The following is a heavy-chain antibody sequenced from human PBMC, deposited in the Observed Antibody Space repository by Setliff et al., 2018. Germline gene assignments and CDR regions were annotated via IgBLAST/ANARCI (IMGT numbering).Heavy chain of an antibody. CDR3: ARVDWGYSSNWSIDD. CDR2: ISNDAYTI. J-gene: IGHJ4*02. D-gene: IGHD6-13*01. Sequence: GGSLRLSCAASGFSFSDYYMMWIRQAPGKGLEWVSYISNDAYTIHYADSMKGRLTISRDNSKNSVFLQMNSLRVEDTAVYYCARVDWGYSSNWSIDDWGQGTLVTVS. V-gene: IGHV3-11*01. CDR1: GFSFSDYY.